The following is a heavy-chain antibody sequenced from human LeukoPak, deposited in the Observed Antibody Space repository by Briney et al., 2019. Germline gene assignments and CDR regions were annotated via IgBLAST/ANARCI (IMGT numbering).Heavy chain of an antibody. Sequence: PGGSLRLSCVASGLTFSDYYMTWIRQAPGKGLEYVAYISPSTGYTSYTVSVRGRFTISRDNAKNSLYLQMDSLRAEDTAVYYCAAMYFYDSSGYYWGQGTLVTVSS. CDR1: GLTFSDYY. CDR2: ISPSTGYT. D-gene: IGHD3-22*01. J-gene: IGHJ4*02. CDR3: AAMYFYDSSGYY. V-gene: IGHV3-11*03.